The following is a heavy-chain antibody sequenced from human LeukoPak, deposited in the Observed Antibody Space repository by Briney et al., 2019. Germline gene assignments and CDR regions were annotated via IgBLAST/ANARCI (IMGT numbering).Heavy chain of an antibody. CDR2: IYTSGST. V-gene: IGHV4-61*02. CDR1: GGSISSGGYY. J-gene: IGHJ3*02. D-gene: IGHD2/OR15-2a*01. CDR3: ARDPYNSNWNDAFDI. Sequence: SETLSLTCTVSGGSISSGGYYWNWIRQPAGKGLEWIGRIYTSGSTNYNPSLKSRVTLSVDTSKNQFSLELKSVTPEDTAVYYCARDPYNSNWNDAFDIWGQGTMVTVSS.